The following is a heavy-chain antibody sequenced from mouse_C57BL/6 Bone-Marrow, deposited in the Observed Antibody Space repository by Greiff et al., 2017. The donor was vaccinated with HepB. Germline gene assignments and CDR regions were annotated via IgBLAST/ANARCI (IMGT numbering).Heavy chain of an antibody. CDR1: GYTFTSYW. Sequence: VQLQQPGAELVKPGASVKMSCKASGYTFTSYWITWVKQRPGQGLEWIGDIYPGSGSTNYNEKFKSKATLTVDTSSSTAYMQLSSLTSEDSAVYYCARYYYGSSYLDYWGQGTTLTVSS. V-gene: IGHV1-55*01. J-gene: IGHJ2*01. D-gene: IGHD1-1*01. CDR3: ARYYYGSSYLDY. CDR2: IYPGSGST.